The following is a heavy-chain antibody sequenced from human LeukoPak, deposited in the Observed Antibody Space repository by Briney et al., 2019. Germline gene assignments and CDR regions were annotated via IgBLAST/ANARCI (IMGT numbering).Heavy chain of an antibody. J-gene: IGHJ4*02. D-gene: IGHD3-22*01. V-gene: IGHV1-24*01. CDR2: FDPEDGET. Sequence: GASVKVSCKVSGYTLTELSMHWVRQAPGKGPEWMGGFDPEDGETIYAQKFQGRVTMTEDTSTDTAYMELSSLRSEDTAVYYCATARNYYDSSGYHVPFDYWGQGTLVTVSS. CDR3: ATARNYYDSSGYHVPFDY. CDR1: GYTLTELS.